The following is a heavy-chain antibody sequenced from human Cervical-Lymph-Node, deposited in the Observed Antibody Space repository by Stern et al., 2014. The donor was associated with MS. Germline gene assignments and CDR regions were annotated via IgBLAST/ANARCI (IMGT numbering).Heavy chain of an antibody. Sequence: VQLLESGAEVKKPGSSVKVSCKTSGGTFNTFAIGWVRQAPGQGLEWMGGITPIFDATNYAQKFQGRLTITADESTRTVYMELSSLRFDDTAMYYCARGDSEAPIYYFDYWGQGTLVTVSS. D-gene: IGHD2-21*01. CDR1: GGTFNTFA. CDR3: ARGDSEAPIYYFDY. V-gene: IGHV1-69*01. CDR2: ITPIFDAT. J-gene: IGHJ4*02.